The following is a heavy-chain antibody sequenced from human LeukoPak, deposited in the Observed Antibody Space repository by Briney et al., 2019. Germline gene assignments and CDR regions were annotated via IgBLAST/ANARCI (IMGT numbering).Heavy chain of an antibody. V-gene: IGHV4-59*08. CDR3: ARHRGSGSPYFDY. D-gene: IGHD3-10*01. J-gene: IGHJ4*02. Sequence: PSETLSLTCTVSGGSISSYYWSWIRQPPGKGLEWIGYIYYSGSTNYNPCLKSRVTISVDTSKNQFSLKLSSVTAADTAVYYCARHRGSGSPYFDYWGQGTLVTVSS. CDR2: IYYSGST. CDR1: GGSISSYY.